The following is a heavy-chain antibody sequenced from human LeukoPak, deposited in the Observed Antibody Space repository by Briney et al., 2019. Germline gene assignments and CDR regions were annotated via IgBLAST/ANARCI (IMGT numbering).Heavy chain of an antibody. CDR2: MNPNSGNT. D-gene: IGHD3-10*01. V-gene: IGHV1-8*01. CDR3: ARASGGFGEIGGGYHGMDV. Sequence: GASVKVTCKASGYTFTSYDINWVRQATGQGLEWMGWMNPNSGNTYYAQKFHGRVTMTRNTSISTAYMELSSLRSDDTAVYYCARASGGFGEIGGGYHGMDVWGQGTTVTVSS. CDR1: GYTFTSYD. J-gene: IGHJ6*02.